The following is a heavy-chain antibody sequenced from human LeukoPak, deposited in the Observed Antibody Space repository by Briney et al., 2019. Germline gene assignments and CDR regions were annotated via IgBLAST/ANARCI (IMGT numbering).Heavy chain of an antibody. Sequence: SVKVSCKASGGTFSSYAISWVRQAPGQGLEGMGGIIPIVGTANYAQKFQRRVTITADESTSTAYIELSSLRSEDTAVYYCARGWDVVVPAAIGGYYYYGMDVWGQGTTVTVSS. CDR3: ARGWDVVVPAAIGGYYYYGMDV. CDR1: GGTFSSYA. CDR2: IIPIVGTA. V-gene: IGHV1-69*13. J-gene: IGHJ6*02. D-gene: IGHD2-2*01.